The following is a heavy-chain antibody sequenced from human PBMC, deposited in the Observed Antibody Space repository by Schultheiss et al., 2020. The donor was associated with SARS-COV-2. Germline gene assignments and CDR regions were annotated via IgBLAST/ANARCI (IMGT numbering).Heavy chain of an antibody. CDR3: ARRTANHIWPYYYYGMDV. CDR2: IDQYGRT. CDR1: GGSFSAYT. D-gene: IGHD1-14*01. Sequence: SCAAYGGSFSAYTWSWIRQPPGEGLEWIGDIDQYGRTNYNPSLKSRLTMSVDTSKSQFSLNLGSVTAADTAVYYCARRTANHIWPYYYYGMDVWGQGTTVTVSS. J-gene: IGHJ6*02. V-gene: IGHV4-34*01.